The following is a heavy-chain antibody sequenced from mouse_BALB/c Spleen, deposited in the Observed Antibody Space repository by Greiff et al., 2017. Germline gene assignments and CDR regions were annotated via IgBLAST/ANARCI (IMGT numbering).Heavy chain of an antibody. CDR2: IDPETGGT. D-gene: IGHD2-4*01. CDR1: GYTFTDYE. Sequence: QVQLQQSGAELVRPGASVTLSCKASGYTFTDYEMHWVKQTPVNGLEWIGAIDPETGGTAYNQKFKGKATLTADKSSSTAYMELRSLTSEDSAVYYCTRADDYAYFDYWGQGTTLTVSS. V-gene: IGHV1-15*01. CDR3: TRADDYAYFDY. J-gene: IGHJ2*01.